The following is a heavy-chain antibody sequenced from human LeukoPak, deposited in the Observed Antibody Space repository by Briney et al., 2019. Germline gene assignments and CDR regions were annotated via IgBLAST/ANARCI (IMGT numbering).Heavy chain of an antibody. Sequence: GGSLRLSCAASGFTFSSYAMSWVRQAPGKGLEWVSAISGSGGSTYYADSVKGRFTISRDNSKNTLYLQMNSLRAEDTAVYYCAKDREYCGGDCLYEGDAFDIWGQGTMVTVSS. V-gene: IGHV3-23*01. CDR3: AKDREYCGGDCLYEGDAFDI. CDR1: GFTFSSYA. J-gene: IGHJ3*02. CDR2: ISGSGGST. D-gene: IGHD2-21*01.